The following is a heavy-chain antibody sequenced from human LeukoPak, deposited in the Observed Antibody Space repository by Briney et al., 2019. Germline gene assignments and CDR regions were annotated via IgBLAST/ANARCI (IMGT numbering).Heavy chain of an antibody. D-gene: IGHD3-10*01. J-gene: IGHJ4*02. CDR3: ARGGYSYYGSGTYYGFDY. V-gene: IGHV3-66*01. Sequence: GGSLRLSCAASGFTVSSNFMNWVRQAPGKGLEWVSIIYVGGNTNYADSVKGRFTISRDNSRNTLYLQINSLRAEDTAVYYCARGGYSYYGSGTYYGFDYWGQGTLVTVSS. CDR2: IYVGGNT. CDR1: GFTVSSNF.